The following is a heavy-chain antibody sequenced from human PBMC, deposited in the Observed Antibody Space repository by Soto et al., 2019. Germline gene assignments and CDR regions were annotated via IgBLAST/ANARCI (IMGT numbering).Heavy chain of an antibody. V-gene: IGHV3-33*01. D-gene: IGHD3-9*01. CDR2: IWYDGRNQ. Sequence: GGSLRLSCAASGFTFSNYAIHWVRRAPGKGLEWVAVIWYDGRNQYYADSVKGRFTISRDNSKTSVYLQMNSLRVDDTAVYYCARVNDPIYSDTSGLAAFDIWGQGTMVTVSS. J-gene: IGHJ3*02. CDR3: ARVNDPIYSDTSGLAAFDI. CDR1: GFTFSNYA.